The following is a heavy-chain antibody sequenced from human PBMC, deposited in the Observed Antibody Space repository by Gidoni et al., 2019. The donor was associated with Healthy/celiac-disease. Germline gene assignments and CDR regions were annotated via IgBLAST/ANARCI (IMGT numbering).Heavy chain of an antibody. Sequence: QVQLVQSVAEVKKPGASVKVSCKSSGYTFTSYAMHWVLQAPGQRLEWMGWINAGNGNTKYAQKFQGRVTITRDTSASTAYMELSSLRSEDTAVYYCARDAEWLVLNWFDPWGKGTLVTVSS. J-gene: IGHJ5*02. CDR2: INAGNGNT. D-gene: IGHD6-19*01. CDR1: GYTFTSYA. CDR3: ARDAEWLVLNWFDP. V-gene: IGHV1-3*01.